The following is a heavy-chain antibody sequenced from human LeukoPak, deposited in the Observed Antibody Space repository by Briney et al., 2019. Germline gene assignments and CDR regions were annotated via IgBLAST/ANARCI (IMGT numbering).Heavy chain of an antibody. J-gene: IGHJ4*02. CDR2: MYYSGST. CDR1: GGSISSSSDY. D-gene: IGHD3-10*01. V-gene: IGHV4-39*02. Sequence: PSETLSLTCTVSGGSISSSSDYWGWIRQPPGKGLEWIGSMYYSGSTYYNPSLKSRVTISVNTPTNQCSLKLSSVAAADTAVYYCARDMVRGIDYWGQGTLVTVSS. CDR3: ARDMVRGIDY.